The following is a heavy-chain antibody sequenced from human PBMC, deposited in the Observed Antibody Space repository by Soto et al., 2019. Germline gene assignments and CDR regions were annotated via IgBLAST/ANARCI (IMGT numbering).Heavy chain of an antibody. CDR3: GRPPAYRGYDSYWFDP. CDR2: IIPILGIA. V-gene: IGHV1-69*02. J-gene: IGHJ5*02. D-gene: IGHD5-12*01. Sequence: QVQLVQSGAEVKKPGSSVKVSCKASGGTFSSYTISWVRQAPGQGLEWMGRIIPILGIANYAQKFQGRVTITEDKSTSTAYMGLSRLRSEDTAVYYCGRPPAYRGYDSYWFDPWGQGNLVTVSS. CDR1: GGTFSSYT.